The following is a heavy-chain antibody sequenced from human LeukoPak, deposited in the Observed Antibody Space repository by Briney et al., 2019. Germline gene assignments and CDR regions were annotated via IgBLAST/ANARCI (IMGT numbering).Heavy chain of an antibody. CDR3: ASSTSGRGDFDY. Sequence: SETLSLTCTVYGGFFSGYYWSGVRQPPGKGLEWIGDLNHSGSTNYNPSLKSRVTISLDTSKNHLSLKLSSVTAADTDVYYCASSTSGRGDFDYWGQGTLVTVSS. CDR2: LNHSGST. J-gene: IGHJ4*02. CDR1: GGFFSGYY. D-gene: IGHD2-2*01. V-gene: IGHV4-34*01.